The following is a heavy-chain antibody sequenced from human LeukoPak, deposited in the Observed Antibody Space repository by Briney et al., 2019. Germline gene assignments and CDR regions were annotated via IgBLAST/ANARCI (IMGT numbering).Heavy chain of an antibody. CDR1: GFTFSSYW. CDR2: ISYDGSNK. D-gene: IGHD5-18*01. V-gene: IGHV3-30*18. CDR3: ANARDTAMVTSFDY. J-gene: IGHJ4*02. Sequence: PGGSLKLSCAPSGFTFSSYWMTWVRQAPGKGLEWVTVISYDGSNKYYADSVKGRFTISRDNSKNTLYLQMNSLRAEDTAVYYCANARDTAMVTSFDYWGQGTLVTVSS.